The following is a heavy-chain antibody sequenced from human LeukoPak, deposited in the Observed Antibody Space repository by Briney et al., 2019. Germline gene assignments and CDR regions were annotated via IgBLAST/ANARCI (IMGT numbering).Heavy chain of an antibody. CDR1: GFTFDDYG. D-gene: IGHD3-22*01. CDR3: ARVVIYNYYYYMDV. V-gene: IGHV3-20*04. J-gene: IGHJ6*03. Sequence: GGSLRLSCAASGFTFDDYGMSWVRQAPGKGLEWVSGINWNGGSTGYADSVKGRFTISRDNAKNSLYLQMNSLRAEDTAVYYCARVVIYNYYYYMDVWGKGTTVTVSS. CDR2: INWNGGST.